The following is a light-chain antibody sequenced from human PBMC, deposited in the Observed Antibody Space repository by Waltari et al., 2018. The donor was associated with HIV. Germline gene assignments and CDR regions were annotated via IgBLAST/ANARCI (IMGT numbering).Light chain of an antibody. CDR1: SSNVGSYNL. Sequence: QSVLTQPASVSGSPGQSITISCTGTSSNVGSYNLVSWYQQHPGIAPKLMIYEVSKRPSGVSNRFSGSKSGNTASLTISGLQAEDEADYYCCSYTGTNPFLLFGGGTKLTVL. CDR3: CSYTGTNPFLL. V-gene: IGLV2-23*02. CDR2: EVS. J-gene: IGLJ2*01.